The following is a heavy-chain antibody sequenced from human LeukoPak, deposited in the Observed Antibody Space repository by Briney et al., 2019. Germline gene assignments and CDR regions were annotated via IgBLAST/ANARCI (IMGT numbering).Heavy chain of an antibody. CDR2: IVPIFGTA. CDR1: GGTFSSYA. Sequence: ASVKVSCKASGGTFSSYAISWVRQAPGQGLEWMGGIVPIFGTANYAQKFQGRVTITADESTSTAYMELSSLRSEDTAVYYCRYYDSSGYPSGYEFDPWGQGTLVTVSS. J-gene: IGHJ5*02. CDR3: RYYDSSGYPSGYEFDP. D-gene: IGHD3-22*01. V-gene: IGHV1-69*13.